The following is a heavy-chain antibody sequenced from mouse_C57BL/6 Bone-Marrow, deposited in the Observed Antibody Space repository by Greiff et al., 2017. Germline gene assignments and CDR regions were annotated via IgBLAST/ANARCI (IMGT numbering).Heavy chain of an antibody. V-gene: IGHV2-5*01. D-gene: IGHD4-1*01. CDR1: GFSLTSYG. CDR2: IWRGGST. J-gene: IGHJ3*01. CDR3: APLGPWFAY. Sequence: VQLQQSGPGLVQPSQCLSITCTVSGFSLTSYGVHWVRQSPGKGLEWLGVIWRGGSTDYNAAFVSSMSITKDNSKSHVFLKMNSLQADDTAIYYCAPLGPWFAYWGQGTLVTVSA.